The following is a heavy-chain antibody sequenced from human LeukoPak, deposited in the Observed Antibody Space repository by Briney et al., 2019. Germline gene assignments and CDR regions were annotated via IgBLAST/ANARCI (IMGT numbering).Heavy chain of an antibody. J-gene: IGHJ4*02. CDR3: ARGRNWRYLSHFDY. Sequence: KPSETLSLTCSVSGVSISSSDYYWGWIRQPPGKGLEWVGSFYYNVNTYYNPSLKSRGTISADTSNNQLSLKLSSVTAADTAVYYCARGRNWRYLSHFDYWGQGTLATVX. D-gene: IGHD3-3*01. V-gene: IGHV4-39*07. CDR1: GVSISSSDYY. CDR2: FYYNVNT.